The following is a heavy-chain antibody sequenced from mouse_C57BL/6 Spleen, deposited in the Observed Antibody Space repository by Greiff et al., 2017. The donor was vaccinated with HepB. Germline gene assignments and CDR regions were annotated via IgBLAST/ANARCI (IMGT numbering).Heavy chain of an antibody. D-gene: IGHD2-1*01. CDR1: GYAFSSYW. V-gene: IGHV1-80*01. Sequence: VQLQQSGAELVKPGASVKISCKASGYAFSSYWMNWVKQRPGKGLEWIGQIYPGDGDTNYNGKFKGKATLTADKSSSTAYMQLSSLTSEDSAVYFCANRDGNYGYFDYWGQGTTLTVSS. CDR2: IYPGDGDT. CDR3: ANRDGNYGYFDY. J-gene: IGHJ2*01.